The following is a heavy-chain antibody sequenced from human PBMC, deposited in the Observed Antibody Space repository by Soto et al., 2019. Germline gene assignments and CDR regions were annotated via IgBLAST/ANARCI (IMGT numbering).Heavy chain of an antibody. V-gene: IGHV1-18*01. J-gene: IGHJ5*02. Sequence: ASVKVSCKASGYTFTNYGITWVRQAPGQGLEWMGWISAYNGDTHYTQRLQGRVTMTTDTSTSTAYMELRSLRSDDTAVYYCARDPYGYSYGENWFDPWGQGTLVTVSS. D-gene: IGHD5-18*01. CDR3: ARDPYGYSYGENWFDP. CDR1: GYTFTNYG. CDR2: ISAYNGDT.